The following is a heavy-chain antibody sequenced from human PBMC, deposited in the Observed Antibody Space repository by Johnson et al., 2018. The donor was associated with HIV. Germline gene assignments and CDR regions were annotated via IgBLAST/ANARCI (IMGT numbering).Heavy chain of an antibody. CDR1: GFTFSSYW. V-gene: IGHV3-7*02. D-gene: IGHD3-10*01. Sequence: VALVESGGGLVQPEGSLRLSCSTSGFTFSSYWMNWVRQAPGKGLEWVANIKQDGSEKYYVDSVKGRFTISKDNSRNTLFLHMNSLRADDTAVYYCAIGRGEFPRHAFDIWGQGTMVTVSS. J-gene: IGHJ3*02. CDR3: AIGRGEFPRHAFDI. CDR2: IKQDGSEK.